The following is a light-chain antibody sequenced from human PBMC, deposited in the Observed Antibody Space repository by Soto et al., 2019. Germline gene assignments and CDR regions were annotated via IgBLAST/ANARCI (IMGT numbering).Light chain of an antibody. CDR1: SSDVGGYNY. Sequence: QSVLTQPPSVSGSPGQSVTISCTGTSSDVGGYNYVSWYQHHPPKAPKLMIYDVSKRPSGVPDRFSGSKSGNMASLIISGLQAEDEADYYCCSYAGRYTSAVFGTGTKLTVL. J-gene: IGLJ1*01. CDR3: CSYAGRYTSAV. CDR2: DVS. V-gene: IGLV2-11*01.